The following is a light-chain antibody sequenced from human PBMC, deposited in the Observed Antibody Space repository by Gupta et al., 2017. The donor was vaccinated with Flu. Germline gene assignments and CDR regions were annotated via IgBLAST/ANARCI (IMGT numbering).Light chain of an antibody. V-gene: IGKV1-39*01. CDR2: AAS. Sequence: PFSLSASVGDRVTISCRASQGISGYLAWFQQKPGKAPKLLIYAASWVQSGVPSRFSGSGSGTEFTLTISSRQPEDFATYYCQQRHSTPFAFGRGTKVDIK. J-gene: IGKJ3*01. CDR3: QQRHSTPFA. CDR1: QGISGY.